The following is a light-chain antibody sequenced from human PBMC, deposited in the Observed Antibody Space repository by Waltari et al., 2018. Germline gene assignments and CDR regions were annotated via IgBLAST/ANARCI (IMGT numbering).Light chain of an antibody. CDR2: DNN. CDR1: SPNIGNNY. CDR3: GAWDSRLSVYV. J-gene: IGLJ1*01. V-gene: IGLV1-51*01. Sequence: QSVLTQPPSVSAAPAQKVTISCSGSSPNIGNNYVSCYQPLPGTAPKLLIYDNNKRPSGIPDRFSGSKSATSATLGITGLQTGDEADYYCGAWDSRLSVYVFGTGNKVTV.